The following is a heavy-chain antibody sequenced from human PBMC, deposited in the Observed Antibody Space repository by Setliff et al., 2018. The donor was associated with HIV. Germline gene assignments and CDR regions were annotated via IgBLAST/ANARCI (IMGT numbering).Heavy chain of an antibody. V-gene: IGHV1-69*13. D-gene: IGHD7-27*01. CDR3: ARGPLLAGDGPYYFDF. CDR1: GGTFSSYA. CDR2: IIPIYGTT. Sequence: SVKVSCKASGGTFSSYAISWVRQAPGQGLEWMGGIIPIYGTTNYAQKFRGRVTIPADESTTTVYVELRSLRSEDTAVYYCARGPLLAGDGPYYFDFWGQGTLVTVSS. J-gene: IGHJ4*02.